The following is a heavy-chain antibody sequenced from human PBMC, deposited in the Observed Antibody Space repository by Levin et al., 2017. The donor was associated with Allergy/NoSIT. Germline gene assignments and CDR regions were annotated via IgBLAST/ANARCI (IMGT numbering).Heavy chain of an antibody. CDR1: GFTFSNYG. J-gene: IGHJ4*02. CDR3: ARGDGIGGDY. Sequence: GGSLRLSCAASGFTFSNYGMHWVRQAPGKGLEWVAIIWYDGSNAYYGDSVKGRFTISRDNSKNTLYLQMKSLKAEDTAVYYCARGDGIGGDYWGQGTLVTVSS. V-gene: IGHV3-33*01. D-gene: IGHD3-16*01. CDR2: IWYDGSNA.